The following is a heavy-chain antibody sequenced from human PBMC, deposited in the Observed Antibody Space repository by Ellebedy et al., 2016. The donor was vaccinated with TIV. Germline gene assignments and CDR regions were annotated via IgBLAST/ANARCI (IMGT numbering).Heavy chain of an antibody. J-gene: IGHJ6*03. CDR2: ISGYNGNT. Sequence: ASVKVSCXASGYIFTNYGINWVRQAPGQGLEWMGWISGYNGNTNYAQKFQDRVTLTTDASTSTVYIELRSLRSDDAAVYYCARGGLHCSSASCSDMDVWGKGTTVSVSS. V-gene: IGHV1-18*01. CDR1: GYIFTNYG. D-gene: IGHD2-2*01. CDR3: ARGGLHCSSASCSDMDV.